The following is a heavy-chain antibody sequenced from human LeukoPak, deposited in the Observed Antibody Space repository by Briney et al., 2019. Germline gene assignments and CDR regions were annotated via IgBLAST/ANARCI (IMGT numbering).Heavy chain of an antibody. CDR3: AKRRSTSCYDP. V-gene: IGHV3-30*18. Sequence: PGRSLRLSCAASGFTFSDYGMHWVRQAPGKGLEWVAVISYDGNSEYYADSVKGRFSISRDNSKDTLYLQMNSLRPEDTAVYYCAKRRSTSCYDPRGQGTLVTVSS. J-gene: IGHJ5*02. D-gene: IGHD2-2*01. CDR2: ISYDGNSE. CDR1: GFTFSDYG.